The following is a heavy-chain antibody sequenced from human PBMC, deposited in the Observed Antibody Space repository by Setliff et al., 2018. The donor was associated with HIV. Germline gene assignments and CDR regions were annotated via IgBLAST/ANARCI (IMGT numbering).Heavy chain of an antibody. CDR1: GGSISSGSYY. J-gene: IGHJ4*02. V-gene: IGHV4-39*07. CDR2: IYYSGST. Sequence: SETLSLTCTVSGGSISSGSYYWNWIRQPAGKGLEWIGRIYYSGSTYYNPSLKSRVTMSVDTSKNQFSLKLTSVTAADTAVYYCARGSDYIWGNYRFPFDYWGQGTLVTVSS. CDR3: ARGSDYIWGNYRFPFDY. D-gene: IGHD3-16*02.